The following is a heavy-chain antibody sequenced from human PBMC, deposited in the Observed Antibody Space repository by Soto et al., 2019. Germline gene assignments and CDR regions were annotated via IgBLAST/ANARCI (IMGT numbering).Heavy chain of an antibody. Sequence: PGGSLRLSCAASGFTFSSYGMHWVRQAPGKGLEWVAVISYDGSNKYYADSVKGRFTISRDNSKNTLYLQMNSLRAEDTAVYYCAKDTVPVATPWFDPWGQGTLVTVSS. CDR3: AKDTVPVATPWFDP. CDR1: GFTFSSYG. CDR2: ISYDGSNK. J-gene: IGHJ5*02. D-gene: IGHD2-2*01. V-gene: IGHV3-30*18.